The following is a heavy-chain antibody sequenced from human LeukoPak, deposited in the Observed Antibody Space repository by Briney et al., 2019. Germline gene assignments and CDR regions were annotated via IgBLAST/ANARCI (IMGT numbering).Heavy chain of an antibody. V-gene: IGHV4-61*02. Sequence: SETLSLTCTVSGGSISNGSYYWSWIRQPAGKGLECIGRIYTSGSTNYNPSLKSRVTISVDTSKNQFSLKLSSVTAADTAVYYCASYHRWDYYYMDVWGKGTTVTVSS. CDR3: ASYHRWDYYYMDV. J-gene: IGHJ6*03. D-gene: IGHD5-24*01. CDR1: GGSISNGSYY. CDR2: IYTSGST.